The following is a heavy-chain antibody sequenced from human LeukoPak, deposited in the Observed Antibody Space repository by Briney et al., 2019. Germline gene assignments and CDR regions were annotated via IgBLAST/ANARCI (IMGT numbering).Heavy chain of an antibody. V-gene: IGHV1-69*05. CDR1: GGTFSSYA. CDR2: IIPIFGTA. D-gene: IGHD5-24*01. CDR3: ASSRDGYNFNY. Sequence: SVKVSCKASGGTFSSYAISWVRQAPGQGLEWMGGIIPIFGTANYAQKFQGRVTITTDESTSTAYMELSSLRSEDPAVYYCASSRDGYNFNYWGQGTLVTVSS. J-gene: IGHJ4*02.